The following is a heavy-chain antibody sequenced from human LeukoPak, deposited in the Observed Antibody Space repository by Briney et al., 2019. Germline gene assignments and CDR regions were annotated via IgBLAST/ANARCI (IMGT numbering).Heavy chain of an antibody. J-gene: IGHJ5*02. CDR2: IYTSGST. Sequence: SETLSLTCTVSGGSISSGSYYWSWIRQPAGKGLEWIGRIYTSGSTNYNPSLKSRVTISVDTSKNQFSLKLSSVTAADTAVYYCARDIVVMVAATGRGRTLNWFYLGSEGTVATVS. D-gene: IGHD2-15*01. CDR1: GGSISSGSYY. V-gene: IGHV4-61*02. CDR3: ARDIVVMVAATGRGRTLNWFYL.